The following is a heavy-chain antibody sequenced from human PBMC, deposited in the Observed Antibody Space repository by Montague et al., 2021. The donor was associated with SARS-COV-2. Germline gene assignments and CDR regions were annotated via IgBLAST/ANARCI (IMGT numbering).Heavy chain of an antibody. CDR3: ARRESMVRGVIITFSSPFDY. CDR2: IYDSGST. Sequence: SESLSLTCTVSGGSISSSSYYWVWIRQPPGKGLEWIGSIYDSGSTYYNPSLKSRVTISVDTSKNQFYLKLSSVTAADTAVYYCARRESMVRGVIITFSSPFDYWGQGTLVTVSS. CDR1: GGSISSSSYY. D-gene: IGHD3-10*01. V-gene: IGHV4-39*01. J-gene: IGHJ4*02.